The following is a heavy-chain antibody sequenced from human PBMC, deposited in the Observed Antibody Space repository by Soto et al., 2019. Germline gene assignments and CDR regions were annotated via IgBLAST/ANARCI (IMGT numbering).Heavy chain of an antibody. CDR2: INHSGST. Sequence: QVQLQQWGAGLLKPSETLSLTCAVYGGSFSGYYWSWIRQPPGKGLGWIGEINHSGSTNYNPSLKSRVPISVDTSKNQFSLKLSSVTAADTAVYYCAREYGYCSGGSCYSGYFDYWGQGTLVTVSS. V-gene: IGHV4-34*01. J-gene: IGHJ4*02. CDR1: GGSFSGYY. CDR3: AREYGYCSGGSCYSGYFDY. D-gene: IGHD2-15*01.